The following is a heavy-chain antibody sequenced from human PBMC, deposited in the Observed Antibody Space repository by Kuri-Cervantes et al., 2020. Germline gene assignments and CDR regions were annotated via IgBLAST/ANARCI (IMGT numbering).Heavy chain of an antibody. V-gene: IGHV4-34*01. CDR2: INHSGST. J-gene: IGHJ4*02. D-gene: IGHD3-3*01. CDR1: GGSFSGYY. Sequence: GSLRLSCAVYGGSFSGYYWSWIRQPPGKGLEWIGEINHSGSTNYNPSLKSRVTISVDTSKNQFSLKLSSVTAADTAVYYCARGLAGVVIRLRPVFFDYWGQGTLVTVSS. CDR3: ARGLAGVVIRLRPVFFDY.